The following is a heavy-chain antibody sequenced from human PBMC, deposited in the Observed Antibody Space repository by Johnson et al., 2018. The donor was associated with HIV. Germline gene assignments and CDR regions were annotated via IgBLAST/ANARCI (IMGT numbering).Heavy chain of an antibody. V-gene: IGHV3-9*01. CDR2: ISWNSGSI. D-gene: IGHD3-10*01. CDR3: AKDRNYGSGSYPDAFDI. Sequence: VQLVESGGGLVQPGRSLRLSCAASGFTFDDYAMHWVRQAPGKGLEWVSGISWNSGSIGYADSVKGRFTISRDNAKNSLYLQMNSLRAEATALYYCAKDRNYGSGSYPDAFDIWGQGTMVTVSS. CDR1: GFTFDDYA. J-gene: IGHJ3*02.